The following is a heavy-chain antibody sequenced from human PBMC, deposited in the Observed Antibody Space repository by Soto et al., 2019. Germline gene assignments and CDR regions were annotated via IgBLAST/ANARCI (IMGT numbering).Heavy chain of an antibody. V-gene: IGHV3-48*03. D-gene: IGHD3-22*01. CDR1: GFTFSSYA. CDR3: ARAYDSSGFFYTFLY. CDR2: ISSNGKTT. J-gene: IGHJ4*02. Sequence: PGGSLRLSCAASGFTFSSYAMSWVRQAPGKGLEWVSHISSNGKTTYYADSVKGRFTISRDNAKNSLYLQMSSLRAEDTAVYYCARAYDSSGFFYTFLYWGLGTLVTVSS.